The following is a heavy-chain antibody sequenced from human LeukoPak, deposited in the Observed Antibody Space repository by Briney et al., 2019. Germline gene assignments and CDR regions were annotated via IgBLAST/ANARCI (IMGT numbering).Heavy chain of an antibody. D-gene: IGHD2-2*01. CDR1: GFTFSTYA. J-gene: IGHJ4*02. Sequence: GGSLRLSCAASGFTFSTYAMHWVRQAPRKGLEYVSAISTNGDSTYYADSVKGRFTISRDNSKNTLFLQMGSLRGDDMAVYYCARWGSTSCYDYWGQGTLVTVSS. CDR3: ARWGSTSCYDY. V-gene: IGHV3-64*02. CDR2: ISTNGDST.